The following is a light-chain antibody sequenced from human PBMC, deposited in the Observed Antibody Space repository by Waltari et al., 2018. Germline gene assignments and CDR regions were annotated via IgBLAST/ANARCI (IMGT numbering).Light chain of an antibody. CDR3: MQALQTPYT. V-gene: IGKV2-28*01. CDR2: LGS. Sequence: DIVMTQSPLSLPVTPGEPASISCRSSQSLLHSNGYNDLDWYLQKPGQCPQLLIFLGSNRASGVPDRFSGSGSGTDFTLKISRVEAEDVGVYYCMQALQTPYTFGQGTKLEIK. CDR1: QSLLHSNGYND. J-gene: IGKJ2*01.